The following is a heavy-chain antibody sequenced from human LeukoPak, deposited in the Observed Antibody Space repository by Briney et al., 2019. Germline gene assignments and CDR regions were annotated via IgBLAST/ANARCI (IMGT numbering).Heavy chain of an antibody. Sequence: RASVKVSCKASGYTFTSYGISWVRQAPGQGLEWMGWISAYNGDIKYAQRGKGRVTMTTDTSTSTVYMESRSLRSDDTAVYYCARESGSDAFDIWGQGTMVTVSS. CDR2: ISAYNGDI. V-gene: IGHV1-18*01. J-gene: IGHJ3*02. CDR3: ARESGSDAFDI. CDR1: GYTFTSYG.